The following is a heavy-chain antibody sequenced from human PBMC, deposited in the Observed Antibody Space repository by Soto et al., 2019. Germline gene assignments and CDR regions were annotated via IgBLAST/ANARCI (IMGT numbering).Heavy chain of an antibody. Sequence: QFQRVKLGPGGKKPGSSLRFSAKASGGTFGINPFNWLRQAPGQGLEWMGSIFPLTDIPDYAQNFQARLTISADKSTSTAYMELSSLTSDDTAMYFCARGPLVVLNYFESWGQGTLVTVSS. V-gene: IGHV1-69*02. CDR1: GGTFGINP. CDR2: IFPLTDIP. CDR3: ARGPLVVLNYFES. J-gene: IGHJ4*02.